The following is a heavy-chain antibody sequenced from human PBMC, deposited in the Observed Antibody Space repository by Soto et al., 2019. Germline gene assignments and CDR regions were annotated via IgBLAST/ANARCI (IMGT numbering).Heavy chain of an antibody. J-gene: IGHJ1*01. D-gene: IGHD2-8*01. CDR3: ARDDCTNGVCSAAEYFQH. Sequence: QVQLVESGGGVVQPGRSLRLSCAASGFTFSSYGMHWVRQAPGKGLEWVAVIWYDGSNKYYADSVKGRFTISRDNSKNTLYLQMNSLRADDTAVYYCARDDCTNGVCSAAEYFQHWGQGTLVTVSS. CDR1: GFTFSSYG. CDR2: IWYDGSNK. V-gene: IGHV3-33*01.